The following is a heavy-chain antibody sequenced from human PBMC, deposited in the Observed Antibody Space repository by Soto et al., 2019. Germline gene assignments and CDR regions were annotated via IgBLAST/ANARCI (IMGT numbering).Heavy chain of an antibody. D-gene: IGHD1-7*01. CDR3: VRRVSGNYDY. CDR2: ISSNGGTT. V-gene: IGHV3-64*01. J-gene: IGHJ4*02. CDR1: GFTFSSYN. Sequence: EVQLAESGGGMVQPGGSLRLSGVASGFTFSSYNRNWVRQAPGKGLEYVSSISSNGGTTYYGNSVKGRFTISRDNSKNTLYLQMGSLRAEDMAVYYCVRRVSGNYDYWGQGTLVTVSS.